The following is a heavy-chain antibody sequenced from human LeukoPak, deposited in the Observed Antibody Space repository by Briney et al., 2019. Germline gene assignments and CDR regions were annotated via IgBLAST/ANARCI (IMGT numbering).Heavy chain of an antibody. V-gene: IGHV3-21*01. Sequence: GGSLRLSCAASGFTFSSYSMNWVRQALGKGLEWVSSISSSSSYIYYADSVKGRFTISRDNAKNSLYLQMNSLRAEDTAVYYCARDAQQGELLSNWGQGTLVTVSS. J-gene: IGHJ4*02. D-gene: IGHD1-26*01. CDR3: ARDAQQGELLSN. CDR2: ISSSSSYI. CDR1: GFTFSSYS.